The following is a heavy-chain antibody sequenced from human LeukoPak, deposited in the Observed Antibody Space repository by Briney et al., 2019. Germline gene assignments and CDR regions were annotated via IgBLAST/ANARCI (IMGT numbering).Heavy chain of an antibody. CDR3: ARQSTSGSYYRRGFGY. V-gene: IGHV4-39*01. CDR2: IHYNGGT. CDR1: SGSISSNSFY. J-gene: IGHJ4*02. D-gene: IGHD3-10*01. Sequence: SESLSLTCTIYSGSISSNSFYWGWIRQPPGEGLEWIGSIHYNGGTYYNPSLKSRVTISVDTSKNQFSLKLSSVTAADTAVYYCARQSTSGSYYRRGFGYWGQGTLVTVSS.